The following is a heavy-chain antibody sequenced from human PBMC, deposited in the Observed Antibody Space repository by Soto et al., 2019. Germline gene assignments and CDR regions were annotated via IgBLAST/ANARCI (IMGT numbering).Heavy chain of an antibody. CDR2: IIPIFGTA. V-gene: IGHV1-69*13. CDR3: ARRRGFCSSTSCSDYYYYGMDV. CDR1: GGTFSSYA. Sequence: ASVKVSCKASGGTFSSYAISWVRQAPGQGLEWMGGIIPIFGTANYAQKFQGRVTITADESTSTAYMELSSLRSEDTAVYYCARRRGFCSSTSCSDYYYYGMDVWGQGTTVTVSS. D-gene: IGHD2-2*01. J-gene: IGHJ6*02.